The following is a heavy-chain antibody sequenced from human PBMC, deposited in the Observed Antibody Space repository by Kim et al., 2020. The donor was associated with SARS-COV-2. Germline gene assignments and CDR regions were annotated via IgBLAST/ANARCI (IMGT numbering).Heavy chain of an antibody. J-gene: IGHJ4*02. CDR3: VKGLRDGYSGYY. V-gene: IGHV3-64D*06. Sequence: GGSLRLSCSASGFTFSTYAMNWVRQAPGKGLEFVSAMSSNGDNKDYADSVKDRFTISRENSKNTLYLQMSSLRPEDTAVYYCVKGLRDGYSGYYWGQGTLVTLSS. CDR2: MSSNGDNK. CDR1: GFTFSTYA. D-gene: IGHD3-22*01.